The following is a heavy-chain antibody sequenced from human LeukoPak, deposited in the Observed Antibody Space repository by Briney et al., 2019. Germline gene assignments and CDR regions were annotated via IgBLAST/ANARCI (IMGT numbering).Heavy chain of an antibody. CDR1: GGSISSYY. V-gene: IGHV4-59*01. CDR2: IYYSGST. J-gene: IGHJ4*02. D-gene: IGHD3-22*01. Sequence: SETLSLTCTVSGGSISSYYWSWIRQPPGKGLEWIGYIYYSGSTNYNPSLKSRVTMSVDTSKNQFSLKLSSVTAADTAVYYCARVDYDSSGYSDYWGQGTLVTASS. CDR3: ARVDYDSSGYSDY.